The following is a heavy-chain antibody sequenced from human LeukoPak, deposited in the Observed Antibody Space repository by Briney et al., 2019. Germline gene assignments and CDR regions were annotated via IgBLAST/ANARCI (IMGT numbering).Heavy chain of an antibody. Sequence: GGSLRLSCAASGFSFSGYWMTWVRQAPGKGLEWISAISGSGGGTYYADSVKGRFTISRDNSKNTLYLQMNSLRAEDTAVYSCAKDSPVGGFYYFDYWGQGTLVTVSS. CDR3: AKDSPVGGFYYFDY. CDR1: GFSFSGYW. V-gene: IGHV3-23*01. J-gene: IGHJ4*02. CDR2: ISGSGGGT. D-gene: IGHD2-15*01.